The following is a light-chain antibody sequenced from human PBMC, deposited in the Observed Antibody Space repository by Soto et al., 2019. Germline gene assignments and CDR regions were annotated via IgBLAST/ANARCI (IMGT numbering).Light chain of an antibody. CDR3: QQANSFPRT. J-gene: IGKJ2*01. CDR2: AAS. CDR1: QGINNW. V-gene: IGKV1-12*01. Sequence: DLQMTQSPSSVSASVGDRVTITCRASQGINNWLAWYQQKPGKAPNLLIYAASSLQSGVPSRFSGSGSGTDFTLTISSLQPEDSATYYCQQANSFPRTFGQGTKLEIK.